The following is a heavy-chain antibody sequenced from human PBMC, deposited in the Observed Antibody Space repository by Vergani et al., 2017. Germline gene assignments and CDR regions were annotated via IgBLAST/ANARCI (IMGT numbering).Heavy chain of an antibody. Sequence: QVQLVESGGGVVQPGRSLRLSCAAFGFTFSSYAMHWVRQAPGKGLEWVAVISYDGSNKYYADSVKGRFTISRDNSKNTLYLQMNSLRAEDKAVYYCASLVSGWYDSDYWGQGTLVTVSS. CDR3: ASLVSGWYDSDY. V-gene: IGHV3-30-3*01. D-gene: IGHD6-19*01. CDR2: ISYDGSNK. J-gene: IGHJ4*02. CDR1: GFTFSSYA.